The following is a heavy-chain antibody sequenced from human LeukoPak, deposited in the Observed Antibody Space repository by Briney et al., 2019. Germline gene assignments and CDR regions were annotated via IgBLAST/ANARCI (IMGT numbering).Heavy chain of an antibody. D-gene: IGHD3-10*01. Sequence: KPSETLSLTCTVSGGSISNYYWSWIRQPPGKGLEWIGYIYYSRSTNYNPSLKSRVTISVDTSKNQFSLKLSSVTAADTAVYYCAREGRSYPFDYWGQGTLVTVSS. V-gene: IGHV4-59*01. CDR1: GGSISNYY. CDR3: AREGRSYPFDY. CDR2: IYYSRST. J-gene: IGHJ4*02.